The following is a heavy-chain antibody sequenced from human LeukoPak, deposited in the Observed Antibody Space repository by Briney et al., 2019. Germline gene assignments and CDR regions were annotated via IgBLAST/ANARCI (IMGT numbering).Heavy chain of an antibody. CDR3: ARGSYYYGSPTDYYYYMDV. D-gene: IGHD3-10*01. V-gene: IGHV1-69*05. J-gene: IGHJ6*03. CDR2: IIPIFGTA. CDR1: GGTFSNYA. Sequence: SVKVSCKASGGTFSNYAISWVRQAPGQGLEWMGGIIPIFGTANYAQKFQGRVTITTDESTSTAYMELSSLRSEDTAVYYCARGSYYYGSPTDYYYYMDVWGKGTTVTVSS.